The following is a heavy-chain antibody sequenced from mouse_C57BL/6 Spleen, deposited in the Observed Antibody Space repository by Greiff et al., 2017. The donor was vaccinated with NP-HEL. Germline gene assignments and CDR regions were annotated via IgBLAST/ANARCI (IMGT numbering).Heavy chain of an antibody. V-gene: IGHV1-52*01. D-gene: IGHD2-4*01. CDR1: GYTFTSYW. CDR2: IDPSDSET. J-gene: IGHJ1*03. Sequence: QVQLQQPGAELVRPGSSVKLSCKASGYTFTSYWMHWVKQRPIQGLEWIGNIDPSDSETHYNQKFKDKATLTVDKSSSTAYMQLSSLTSEDSAVYYCARGQDDYDWYFGGWGTGTTVTVAS. CDR3: ARGQDDYDWYFGG.